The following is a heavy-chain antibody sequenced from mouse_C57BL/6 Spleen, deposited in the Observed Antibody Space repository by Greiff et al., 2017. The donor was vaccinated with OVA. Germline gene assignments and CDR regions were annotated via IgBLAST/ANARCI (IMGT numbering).Heavy chain of an antibody. Sequence: QVQLQQPGAELVMPGASVKLSCKASGYTFTSYWMHWVKQRPGQGLEWIGEIDPSDSYTNYNQKFKGKSTLTVDKSSSTAYMQLSSLTSEDSAVYYCARSLGSSYDWYFDVWGTGTTVTVSS. D-gene: IGHD1-1*01. CDR1: GYTFTSYW. CDR2: IDPSDSYT. J-gene: IGHJ1*03. V-gene: IGHV1-69*01. CDR3: ARSLGSSYDWYFDV.